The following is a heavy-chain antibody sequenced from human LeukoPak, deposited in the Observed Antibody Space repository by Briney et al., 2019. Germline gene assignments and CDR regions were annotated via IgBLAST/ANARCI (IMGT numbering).Heavy chain of an antibody. CDR3: ARDQAITLGY. J-gene: IGHJ4*02. Sequence: SVKVSCKASGGTFSSYAISWVRQAPGQGLEWPGRILPIFGLAHYAQKFQGRVTITADKSTSTAYMELSSLRSEDTAVYYCARDQAITLGYWGQGTLVTVSS. V-gene: IGHV1-69*04. D-gene: IGHD3-16*01. CDR1: GGTFSSYA. CDR2: ILPIFGLA.